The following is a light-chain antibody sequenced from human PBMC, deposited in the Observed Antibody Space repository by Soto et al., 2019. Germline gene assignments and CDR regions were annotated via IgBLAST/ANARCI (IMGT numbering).Light chain of an antibody. CDR2: DAS. CDR1: QSISSW. J-gene: IGKJ1*01. Sequence: DSPMTQSPSTLSATVGDRVTITCRASQSISSWLAWYQQKPGKAPKLLIYDASSLESGVPSRFSGSGSGTEFTLTISSLQPDDFAPYYCQQYNSYSEAFAQGTKV. CDR3: QQYNSYSEA. V-gene: IGKV1-5*01.